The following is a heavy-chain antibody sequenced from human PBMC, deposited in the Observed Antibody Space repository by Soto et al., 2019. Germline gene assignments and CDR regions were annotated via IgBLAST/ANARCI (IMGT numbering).Heavy chain of an antibody. D-gene: IGHD3-16*01. CDR2: INSDGSSI. J-gene: IGHJ4*02. CDR1: GFTFSSYW. V-gene: IGHV3-74*01. CDR3: ATSISVGGGG. Sequence: EVHLVESGGGLVQPGGSLRLSCAASGFTFSSYWMHWVRQAPGKGLGWVSRINSDGSSIRYADSVKGRFTISRDNAKNTLYLQMNNLRAVDTAVYYCATSISVGGGGWGQGTLVTVSS.